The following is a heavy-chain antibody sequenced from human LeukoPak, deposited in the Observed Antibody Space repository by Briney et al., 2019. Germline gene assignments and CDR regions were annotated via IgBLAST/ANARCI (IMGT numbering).Heavy chain of an antibody. J-gene: IGHJ4*02. Sequence: SETLSLTCTVSGSSISSSYYYWGWIRQPPGKGLEWIGSIYYSGSTNYNPSLKSRVTISVDTSKNQFSLKLSSVTAADTAVYYCARGGRWYMAFDYWGQGTLVTVSS. CDR2: IYYSGST. D-gene: IGHD6-13*01. V-gene: IGHV4-39*07. CDR1: GSSISSSYYY. CDR3: ARGGRWYMAFDY.